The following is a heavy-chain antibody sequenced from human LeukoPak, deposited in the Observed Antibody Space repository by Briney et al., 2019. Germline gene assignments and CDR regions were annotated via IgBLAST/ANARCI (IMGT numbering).Heavy chain of an antibody. CDR3: ARHPQIWFGELLPFDY. D-gene: IGHD3-10*01. Sequence: GESLKISCKGSGYSFTNYWIGWVRQMPGKGLEWMGIIYPGDSDTRYSPSFQGQVTISADKSISTAYLQWSSLKASDTAMYYCARHPQIWFGELLPFDYWGQGTLVTVSS. J-gene: IGHJ4*02. CDR1: GYSFTNYW. V-gene: IGHV5-51*01. CDR2: IYPGDSDT.